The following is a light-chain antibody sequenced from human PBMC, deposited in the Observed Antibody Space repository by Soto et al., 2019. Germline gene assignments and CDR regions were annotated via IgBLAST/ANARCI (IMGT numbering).Light chain of an antibody. Sequence: EILMTQSPATLSVSPGERATVSCRASQSVSSNLAWYQQKPGQAPRLLIYGASTRATGIPARFSGSGSGTEFTLTISSLQSEDFAVYYCQQYSNWPSWTFGQATKVDIK. J-gene: IGKJ1*01. V-gene: IGKV3-15*01. CDR3: QQYSNWPSWT. CDR2: GAS. CDR1: QSVSSN.